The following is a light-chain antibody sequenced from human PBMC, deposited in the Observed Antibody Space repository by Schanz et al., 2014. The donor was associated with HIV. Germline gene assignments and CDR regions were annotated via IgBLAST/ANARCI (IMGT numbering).Light chain of an antibody. V-gene: IGLV2-14*03. J-gene: IGLJ2*01. CDR1: SSDIGAYNL. Sequence: QSALTQPASVSGSPGQSVTISCTGTSSDIGAYNLISRYQQHPGKAPKLIIYDVSNRPSGISYRFSGFKSGNTASLTISGLQAEDEGDYYCSSYTSTNTLVVFGGGTKLTVL. CDR2: DVS. CDR3: SSYTSTNTLVV.